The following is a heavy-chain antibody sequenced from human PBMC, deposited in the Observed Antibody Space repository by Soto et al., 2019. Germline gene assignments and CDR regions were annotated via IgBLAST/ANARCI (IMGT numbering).Heavy chain of an antibody. J-gene: IGHJ4*02. CDR1: GYTFSGHY. CDR3: ARGPYSSPAYFFDS. Sequence: QVQLVQSGAEVRKPGASVKVSCNVTGYTFSGHYLHWVRQAPGQGLEWMGWINPKSGGTNYAQKFQDRVTMTADTSVSAASMELTSLRYDDTAVFYCARGPYSSPAYFFDSWGQGTLVTVSS. V-gene: IGHV1-2*02. D-gene: IGHD6-13*01. CDR2: INPKSGGT.